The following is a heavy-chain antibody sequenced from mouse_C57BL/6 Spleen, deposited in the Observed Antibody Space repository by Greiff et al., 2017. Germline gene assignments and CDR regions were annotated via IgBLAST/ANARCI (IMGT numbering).Heavy chain of an antibody. Sequence: VQLQQPGAELVKPGASVKLSCKASGYTFTSYWMHWVKQRPGQGLEWIGMIHPNSGSTNYNEKFKSKATLTVDKSSSTAYMQLSSLTSEDSAVYYCARGGWSHYYAMDYWGQGTSVTVSS. D-gene: IGHD2-3*01. CDR1: GYTFTSYW. CDR2: IHPNSGST. V-gene: IGHV1-64*01. CDR3: ARGGWSHYYAMDY. J-gene: IGHJ4*01.